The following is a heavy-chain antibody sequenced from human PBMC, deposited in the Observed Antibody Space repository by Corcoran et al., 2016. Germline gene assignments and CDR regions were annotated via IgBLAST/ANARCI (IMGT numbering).Heavy chain of an antibody. V-gene: IGHV1-18*01. J-gene: IGHJ6*02. CDR2: ISAYNGNT. CDR3: ARDPDGSGGYYSLVCYYYGMDV. D-gene: IGHD3-10*01. Sequence: QVQLVQSGAEVKKPGASVKVSCKASGYTFTSYGISWVRQAPGQGLEWMGWISAYNGNTNYAQKLQGRVTMTTDTSTSTAYMELRSLRSDDTAGYYCARDPDGSGGYYSLVCYYYGMDVWGQVTTVTVSS. CDR1: GYTFTSYG.